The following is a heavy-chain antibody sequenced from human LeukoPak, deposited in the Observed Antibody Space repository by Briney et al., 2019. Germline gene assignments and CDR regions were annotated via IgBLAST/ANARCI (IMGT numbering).Heavy chain of an antibody. V-gene: IGHV3-23*01. D-gene: IGHD3-10*01. CDR2: VNGRDATT. Sequence: PGGSLRLSCAASGFASGSTFSDYDVSWVRQAPGKGPELVASVNGRDATTYYADSVRGRITISRANSKDTLHLQMISLGGNDTAAYSCAKAPARGEGYHFYYMDVWGKGTPVTVSS. CDR1: GFASGSTFSDYD. CDR3: AKAPARGEGYHFYYMDV. J-gene: IGHJ6*03.